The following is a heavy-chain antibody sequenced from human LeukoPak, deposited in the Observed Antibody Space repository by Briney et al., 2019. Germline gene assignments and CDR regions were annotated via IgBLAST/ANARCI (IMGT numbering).Heavy chain of an antibody. CDR2: INHSGST. CDR3: ARGPPTDYYDSSGFYYVFDY. CDR1: GGSFSGYY. D-gene: IGHD3-22*01. Sequence: KPSETLSLTCAVYGGSFSGYYWSWIRQPPGKGLEWIGEINHSGSTNYNPSLKSRVTISVDTSKNQFSLKLSSVTAAYPAVYFCARGPPTDYYDSSGFYYVFDYWGQGTLVTVSS. J-gene: IGHJ4*02. V-gene: IGHV4-34*01.